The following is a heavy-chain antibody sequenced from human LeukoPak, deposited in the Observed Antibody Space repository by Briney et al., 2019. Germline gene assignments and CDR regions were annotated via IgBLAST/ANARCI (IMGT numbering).Heavy chain of an antibody. D-gene: IGHD3-22*01. CDR3: ARSKQDHYDTSAYQT. CDR2: VHKSGST. J-gene: IGHJ5*02. CDR1: GGSISSGTHH. V-gene: IGHV4-39*01. Sequence: MPSETLSLTCTVSGGSISSGTHHWGWIRQPPGKGLEWIGNVHKSGSTYYNPSLKSRAIISVDTSKNQLSLKLSSVSRTDTAVYYCARSKQDHYDTSAYQTWGQGTLVTVSS.